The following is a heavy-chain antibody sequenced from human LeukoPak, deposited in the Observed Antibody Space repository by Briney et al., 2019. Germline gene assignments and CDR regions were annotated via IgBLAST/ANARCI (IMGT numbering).Heavy chain of an antibody. D-gene: IGHD3-22*01. CDR1: GYSISSGYY. J-gene: IGHJ4*02. V-gene: IGHV4-38-2*02. Sequence: PSETLSLTCTVSGYSISSGYYWGWIRQPPGQGLEWIGSIYHSGSTYYNPSLKSRVTISVDTSKNQFSLKLSSVTAADTAVYYCARDAALPARYYDSRGYSYWGQGTLVTVSS. CDR3: ARDAALPARYYDSRGYSY. CDR2: IYHSGST.